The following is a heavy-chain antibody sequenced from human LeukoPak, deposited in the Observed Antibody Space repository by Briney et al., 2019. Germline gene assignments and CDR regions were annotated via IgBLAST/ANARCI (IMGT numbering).Heavy chain of an antibody. J-gene: IGHJ4*02. D-gene: IGHD2-2*02. CDR3: ARGFCSSSSCYTLDY. V-gene: IGHV1-2*02. CDR1: GYTFTGYF. CDR2: INPNSGGT. Sequence: GASVKVSCKASGYTFTGYFMHWVRQAPGQGLEWMGWINPNSGGTSYVQKFEGRVTMTRDTSIRTTYMELNGLTSDDTAVYYCARGFCSSSSCYTLDYWGQGTQVTVSS.